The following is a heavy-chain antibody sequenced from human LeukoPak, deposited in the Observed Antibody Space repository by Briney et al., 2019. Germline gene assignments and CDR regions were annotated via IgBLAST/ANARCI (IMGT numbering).Heavy chain of an antibody. J-gene: IGHJ5*02. D-gene: IGHD3/OR15-3a*01. V-gene: IGHV4-34*01. Sequence: SETLSLTCAVYGGSFSGYYWSWIRQPPGKGLEWIGEINHSGSTNYNPSLKSRVTISVDTSKNQFSLKLSSVTAADTAVYYCAGGDSYNWFDPWGQGTLVTVSS. CDR1: GGSFSGYY. CDR3: AGGDSYNWFDP. CDR2: INHSGST.